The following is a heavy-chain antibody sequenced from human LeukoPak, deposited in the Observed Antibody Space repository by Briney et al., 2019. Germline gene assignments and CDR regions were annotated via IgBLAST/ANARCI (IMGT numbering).Heavy chain of an antibody. J-gene: IGHJ5*02. CDR1: GGSVSSGSYY. D-gene: IGHD2-2*01. CDR3: ATLGCSSTSCYVEWFDP. V-gene: IGHV4-61*01. CDR2: IYYSGST. Sequence: SETLSLTCTVSGGSVSSGSYYWSWIRQPPRKGLEWIGYIYYSGSTNYNPSLKSRVTISVDTSKNQFSLKLSSVTAADTAVYYCATLGCSSTSCYVEWFDPWGQGTLVTVSS.